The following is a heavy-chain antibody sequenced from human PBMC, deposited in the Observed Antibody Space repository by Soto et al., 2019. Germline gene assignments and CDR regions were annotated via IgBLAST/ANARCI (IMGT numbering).Heavy chain of an antibody. CDR2: INPNTGAT. V-gene: IGHV1-2*02. Sequence: QVQLVQSGAEVRKPGASVRVSCSPSGHPFLDFYVHWVRQAHGKGLEWLGWINPNTGATNYAQKFEGRGTVTRDMSINTAYMDLTRLTSDDTAVYYCARIPYYYDTGRTDYFWGPGTLVTVSS. J-gene: IGHJ4*02. D-gene: IGHD3-22*01. CDR3: ARIPYYYDTGRTDYF. CDR1: GHPFLDFY.